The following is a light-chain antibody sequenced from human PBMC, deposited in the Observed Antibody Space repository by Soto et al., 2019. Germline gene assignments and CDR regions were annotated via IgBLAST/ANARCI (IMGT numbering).Light chain of an antibody. CDR1: QSVSSSY. J-gene: IGKJ1*01. CDR3: QQYGNSPRT. Sequence: EIVLTQSPGTLSLSPGERATLSCRGSQSVSSSYLAWYQQKPGQAPRLLIYGASIRATGIPDRFSGSGSGTDFTLTISRLEAEDFAVYHCQQYGNSPRTFGQGTKVDIK. CDR2: GAS. V-gene: IGKV3-20*01.